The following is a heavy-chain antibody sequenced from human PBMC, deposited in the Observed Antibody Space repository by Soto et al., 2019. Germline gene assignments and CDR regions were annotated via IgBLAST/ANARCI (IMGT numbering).Heavy chain of an antibody. V-gene: IGHV3-30*18. CDR2: ISYDGSNK. D-gene: IGHD3-3*01. CDR1: GFTFSSYG. Sequence: QVQLVESGGGVVQPGRSLRLSCAASGFTFSSYGMHWVRQAPGKGLEWVAVISYDGSNKYYADSVKGRFTISRDNSKNTLYLQMNSLRAEDTAVYYCAKVKEWLDSDGMDVWGQGTTVTVSS. CDR3: AKVKEWLDSDGMDV. J-gene: IGHJ6*02.